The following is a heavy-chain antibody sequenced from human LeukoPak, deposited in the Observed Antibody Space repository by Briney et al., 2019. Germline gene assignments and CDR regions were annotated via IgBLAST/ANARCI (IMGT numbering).Heavy chain of an antibody. Sequence: ASVKVSCKASGYTFTGYYMHWVRQAPGQGLEWMGGIIPIFGTANYAQKFQGRVTITADESTSTAYMELSSLRSEDTAVYYCATRGDGYNHYYYYGMDVWGQGTTVTVSS. CDR2: IIPIFGTA. V-gene: IGHV1-69*13. D-gene: IGHD5-24*01. J-gene: IGHJ6*02. CDR3: ATRGDGYNHYYYYGMDV. CDR1: GYTFTGYY.